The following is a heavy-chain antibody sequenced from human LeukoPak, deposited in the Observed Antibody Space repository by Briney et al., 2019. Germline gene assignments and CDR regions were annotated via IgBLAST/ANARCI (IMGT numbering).Heavy chain of an antibody. Sequence: SETLFLTCGDYGGSFSGYYWSWSRQPPGKGLEWIGEINHTGDTNYNPSLKSRVTISVDTSKNHFSLKLSSVTAADAAVYNCARDERRRDGYNYAEVWGQGTLVTVSS. J-gene: IGHJ4*02. CDR1: GGSFSGYY. CDR2: INHTGDT. V-gene: IGHV4-34*01. D-gene: IGHD5-24*01. CDR3: ARDERRRDGYNYAEV.